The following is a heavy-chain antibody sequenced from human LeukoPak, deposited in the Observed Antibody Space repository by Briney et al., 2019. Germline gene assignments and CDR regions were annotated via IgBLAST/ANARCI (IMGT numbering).Heavy chain of an antibody. CDR3: ARVKTTVIKVGAFDL. CDR2: IYTSGTT. Sequence: SETLSLTCTVSGGSISSGSYCWSWIRQPAGKGLEWIGRIYTSGTTNYNSSLKSRVNISVDTSKNQFSLDMSSVTAADTAVYYCARVKTTVIKVGAFDLWGQGTMVTVSS. D-gene: IGHD4-17*01. V-gene: IGHV4-61*02. J-gene: IGHJ3*01. CDR1: GGSISSGSYC.